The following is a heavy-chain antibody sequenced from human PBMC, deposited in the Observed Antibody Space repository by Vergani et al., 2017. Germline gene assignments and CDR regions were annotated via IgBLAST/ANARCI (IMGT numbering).Heavy chain of an antibody. D-gene: IGHD3-3*01. J-gene: IGHJ3*02. Sequence: QVQLQESGPGLVKASQTLSLTCSVSGAYVGSGGYYWSWVRQRPGMGLDWIGYIYYSGTTFYHPSLESRLTISLDTSENHLSLKLTSVTAADTAVYYCARAPIGSTIFGVGIIRFAFDIWGQGTMVTVSS. CDR1: GAYVGSGGYY. V-gene: IGHV4-31*03. CDR3: ARAPIGSTIFGVGIIRFAFDI. CDR2: IYYSGTT.